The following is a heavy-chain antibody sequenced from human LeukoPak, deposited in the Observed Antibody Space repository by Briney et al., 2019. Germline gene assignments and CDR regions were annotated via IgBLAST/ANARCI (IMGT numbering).Heavy chain of an antibody. V-gene: IGHV4-34*01. D-gene: IGHD6-13*01. CDR1: GGSFSGYY. CDR3: ARGGRSIAAAGTPLFDY. CDR2: INHSGST. J-gene: IGHJ4*02. Sequence: PSETLSLTCAAYGGSFSGYYWSWIRQPPGKGLEWIGEINHSGSTNYNPSLKSRVTISVDTSKNQFSLKLSSVTAADTAVYYCARGGRSIAAAGTPLFDYWGQGTLVTVSS.